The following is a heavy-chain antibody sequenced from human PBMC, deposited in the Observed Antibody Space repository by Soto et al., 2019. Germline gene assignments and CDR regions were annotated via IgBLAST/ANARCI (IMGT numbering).Heavy chain of an antibody. CDR3: ARLGFKDYFEYGAFDI. V-gene: IGHV4-39*01. CDR2: IYYGGST. J-gene: IGHJ3*02. D-gene: IGHD3-10*01. Sequence: QLQLQESGPGLVKPSETLSLTCTVSGGSISSSSYYWGWIRQPPGKGLEWIGSIYYGGSTYYNPSLKSRVTISVDTSKNQFSLKLSSVTAADTAVYYCARLGFKDYFEYGAFDIWGQGTMVTVSS. CDR1: GGSISSSSYY.